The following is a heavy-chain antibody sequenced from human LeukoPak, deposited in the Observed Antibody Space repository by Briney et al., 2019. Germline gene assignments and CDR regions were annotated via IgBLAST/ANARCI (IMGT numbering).Heavy chain of an antibody. CDR1: GGSISSSSYY. V-gene: IGHV4-39*01. CDR3: ARGRALWFGAPWFDP. Sequence: PSETLSLTCTVSGGSISSSSYYWGWIRQPPGKGLEWIGSIYYSGSTYYNPSLKSRVTISVDTSKNQFSLKLSSVTAADTAVYYCARGRALWFGAPWFDPWGQGTLVTVSS. J-gene: IGHJ5*02. D-gene: IGHD3-10*01. CDR2: IYYSGST.